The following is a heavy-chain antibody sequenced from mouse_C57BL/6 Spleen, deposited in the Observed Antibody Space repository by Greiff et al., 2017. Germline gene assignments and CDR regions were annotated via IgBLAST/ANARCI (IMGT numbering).Heavy chain of an antibody. CDR1: GYTFTDYY. CDR2: INPNNGGT. J-gene: IGHJ1*03. D-gene: IGHD1-1*01. Sequence: EVKLQQSGPELVKPGASVKISCKASGYTFTDYYMNWVKQSHGKSLEWIGDINPNNGGTSYNQKFKGKATLTVDKSSSTAYMELRSLTSEDSAVYYCARTTVASHWYFDVWGTGTTVTVSS. CDR3: ARTTVASHWYFDV. V-gene: IGHV1-26*01.